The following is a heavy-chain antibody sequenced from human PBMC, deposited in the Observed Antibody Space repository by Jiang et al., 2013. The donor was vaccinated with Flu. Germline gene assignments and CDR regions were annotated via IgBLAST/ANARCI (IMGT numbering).Heavy chain of an antibody. CDR3: ARVAYYYGSGAGFDY. CDR1: GGTFSSYT. J-gene: IGHJ4*02. D-gene: IGHD3-10*01. CDR2: IIPILGIA. Sequence: GAEVKKPGSSVKVSCKASGGTFSSYTISWVRQAPGQGLEWMGRIIPILGIANYAQKFQGRVTITADKSTSTAYMELSSLRSEDTAVYYCARVAYYYGSGAGFDYWGQGTLVTVSS. V-gene: IGHV1-69*02.